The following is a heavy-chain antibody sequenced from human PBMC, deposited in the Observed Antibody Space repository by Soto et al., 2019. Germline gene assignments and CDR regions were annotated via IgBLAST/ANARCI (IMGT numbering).Heavy chain of an antibody. CDR2: IHYSGTT. Sequence: SETLSLTCTVSGGSMRNYFWTWIRQPPGKGLEWIGYIHYSGTTSFFPSYNPSLRSRVTISEDTSKNQFSLKLLSVTTADTAVYFCAAGEASSRNLAPYYLDFWGQGTLVTSPQ. J-gene: IGHJ4*02. V-gene: IGHV4-59*01. D-gene: IGHD6-13*01. CDR3: AAGEASSRNLAPYYLDF. CDR1: GGSMRNYF.